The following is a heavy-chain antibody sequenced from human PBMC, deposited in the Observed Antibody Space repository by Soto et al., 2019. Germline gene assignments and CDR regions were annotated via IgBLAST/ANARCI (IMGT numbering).Heavy chain of an antibody. V-gene: IGHV1-18*01. J-gene: IGHJ3*02. Sequence: GASVKVSCKASGYTFNSYGISWVRQARGPGLEWMGWISAYNGNTNYAQKLQGRVTMTTDTSTSTAYMELNRLRAEDTAVYYWARASRGWSGYANAFDIWGQGTMVTVSS. CDR1: GYTFNSYG. CDR3: ARASRGWSGYANAFDI. D-gene: IGHD3-3*01. CDR2: ISAYNGNT.